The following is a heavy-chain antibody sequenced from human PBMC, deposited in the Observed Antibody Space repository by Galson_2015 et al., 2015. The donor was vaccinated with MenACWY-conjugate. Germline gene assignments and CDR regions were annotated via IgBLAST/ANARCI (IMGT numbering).Heavy chain of an antibody. CDR3: ARGKGSGSFPYYFDY. V-gene: IGHV3-21*01. CDR1: GFKFSLYS. CDR2: ISSGSSYI. Sequence: SLRLSCAAAGFKFSLYSMNWVRQAPGKGLEWVSSISSGSSYIYYADSVKGRFTISRDNANNSLYLQLNSLRVEDTALYYCARGKGSGSFPYYFDYWGQGVMVAVSS. D-gene: IGHD3-22*01. J-gene: IGHJ4*02.